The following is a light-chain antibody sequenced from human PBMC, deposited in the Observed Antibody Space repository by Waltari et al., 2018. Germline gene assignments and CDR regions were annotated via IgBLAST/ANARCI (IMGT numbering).Light chain of an antibody. CDR3: AAWDDSLNAVV. CDR2: SNN. J-gene: IGLJ2*01. Sequence: QSVLTQPPSASGTPGQRVTISCSGSSSNIGSNTVNWYQQLPGTAPKLLSYSNNQRPSGVPDRVSGSKAGTSASLAISGLQSEEEADYYCAAWDDSLNAVVFGGGTKLTVL. V-gene: IGLV1-44*01. CDR1: SSNIGSNT.